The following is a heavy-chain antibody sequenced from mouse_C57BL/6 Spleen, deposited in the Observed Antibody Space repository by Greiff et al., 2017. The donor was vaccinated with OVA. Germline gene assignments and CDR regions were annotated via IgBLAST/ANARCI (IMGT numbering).Heavy chain of an antibody. J-gene: IGHJ3*01. CDR1: GYTFTSYW. CDR2: INPSSGYT. D-gene: IGHD4-1*01. Sequence: QVQLQQSGAELAKPGASVKLSCKASGYTFTSYWMHWVKQRPGQGLEWIGYINPSSGYTKYNQKFKDKATLTADKSSSTAYMQLSSLTYEDSAVYDCASSELGLAWFAYWGQGTLVTVSA. CDR3: ASSELGLAWFAY. V-gene: IGHV1-7*01.